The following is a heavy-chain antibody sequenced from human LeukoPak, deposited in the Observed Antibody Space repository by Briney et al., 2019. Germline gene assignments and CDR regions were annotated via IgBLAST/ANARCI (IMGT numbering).Heavy chain of an antibody. CDR1: GFTFSSYA. CDR3: ARVGSGWYYYFDY. CDR2: INSDGSST. D-gene: IGHD6-19*01. J-gene: IGHJ4*02. Sequence: GGSLRLSCAASGFTFSSYAMHWVRQAPGKGLVWVSRINSDGSSTSYADSVKGRFTISRGNAKNTLYLQMNSLRAEDTAVYYCARVGSGWYYYFDYWGQGTLVTVSS. V-gene: IGHV3-74*01.